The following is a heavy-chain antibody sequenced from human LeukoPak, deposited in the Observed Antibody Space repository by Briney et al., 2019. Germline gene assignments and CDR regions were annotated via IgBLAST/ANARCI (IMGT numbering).Heavy chain of an antibody. CDR3: ARGFWVVPAATLYYYYYGMDV. CDR2: IYYSGST. J-gene: IGHJ6*02. V-gene: IGHV4-59*08. D-gene: IGHD2-2*01. CDR1: GGSISSYY. Sequence: SETLSLTCTVSGGSISSYYWSWIRQPPGKGLEWIGYIYYSGSTNYNPSLKSRVTISVDTSKNQFSLKLSSVTAADTAVYYCARGFWVVPAATLYYYYYGMDVWGQGTTVTVSS.